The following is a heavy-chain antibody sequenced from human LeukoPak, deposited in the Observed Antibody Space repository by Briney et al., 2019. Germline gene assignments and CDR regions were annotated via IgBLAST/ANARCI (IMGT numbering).Heavy chain of an antibody. CDR3: ARGYYLDSGSFDH. D-gene: IGHD3-10*01. J-gene: IGHJ4*02. CDR1: GFNFRTYA. CDR2: IAYDGSSE. V-gene: IGHV3-30*01. Sequence: GGSLRLSCAASGFNFRTYALHWVRQAPGKGLEWLAIIAYDGSSEYYADSVKGRFTVSRDNSENTLSLQMNSLRAEDTAVYFCARGYYLDSGSFDHWGQGALVTVSS.